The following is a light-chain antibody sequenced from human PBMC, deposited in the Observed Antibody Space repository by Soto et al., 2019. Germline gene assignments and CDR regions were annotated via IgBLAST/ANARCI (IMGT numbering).Light chain of an antibody. Sequence: DIGLTQTPLSSPVTLGQPASISCRSSQSLVHFDGNTYLSWLQQRPGQPPRLLIYEISNRFPGVPDRFSGSGAGTDFTLEISRVEAEDVGIYYCMQGTQFPHVFGGGTKVEIK. V-gene: IGKV2-24*01. CDR2: EIS. CDR3: MQGTQFPHV. J-gene: IGKJ4*01. CDR1: QSLVHFDGNTY.